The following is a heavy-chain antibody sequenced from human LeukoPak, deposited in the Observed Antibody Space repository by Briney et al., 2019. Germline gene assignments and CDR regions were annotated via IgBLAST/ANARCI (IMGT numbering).Heavy chain of an antibody. V-gene: IGHV3-23*01. Sequence: PGGALRLAFAAAAFTFRSYPMTGVRQAPGKGLEWVSAISGSGISAYYADSVKGRFTISRDNSKNTLYLQMNSLRAEDTAVYYCAKSLTMSAAGHYYYYGLDVWGQGTTVTVSS. CDR2: ISGSGISA. J-gene: IGHJ6*02. CDR3: AKSLTMSAAGHYYYYGLDV. D-gene: IGHD6-13*01. CDR1: AFTFRSYP.